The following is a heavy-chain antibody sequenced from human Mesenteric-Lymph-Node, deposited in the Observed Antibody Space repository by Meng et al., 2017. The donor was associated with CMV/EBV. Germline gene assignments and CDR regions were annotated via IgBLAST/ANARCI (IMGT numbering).Heavy chain of an antibody. Sequence: GGSLRLSCAASGFTFSSYWMSWVRQAPGKGPEWVSGISDSGGTTYYANFVKGRFTISRDNSKSTLYLQMNSLGAEDTAVYCCAKDSSPSPLYSSSDYWGQGTLVTVSS. D-gene: IGHD6-6*01. CDR3: AKDSSPSPLYSSSDY. CDR2: ISDSGGTT. V-gene: IGHV3-23*01. J-gene: IGHJ4*02. CDR1: GFTFSSYW.